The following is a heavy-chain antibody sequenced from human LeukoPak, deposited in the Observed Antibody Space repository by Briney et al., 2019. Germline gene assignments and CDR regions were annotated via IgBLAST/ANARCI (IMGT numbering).Heavy chain of an antibody. V-gene: IGHV4-28*01. CDR1: GYSISSSNW. J-gene: IGHJ1*01. CDR3: ARRLRIAAAGTHFQH. Sequence: PSETLSLTCAVSGYSISSSNWWGWIRQPPGKGLEWIGYIYYSGSTYYNPSLKSRVTISVDTSKNQFSLKLSSVTAADTAVYYCARRLRIAAAGTHFQHWGQGTLVTVSS. D-gene: IGHD6-13*01. CDR2: IYYSGST.